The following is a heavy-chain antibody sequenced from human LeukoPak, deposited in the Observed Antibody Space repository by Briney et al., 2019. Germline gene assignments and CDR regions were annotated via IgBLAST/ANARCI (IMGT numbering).Heavy chain of an antibody. D-gene: IGHD6-13*01. J-gene: IGHJ4*02. CDR2: IYYSGST. Sequence: SETLSLTCTVSGGSISSYYWSWIRQPPGKGLEWIGYIYYSGSTNYNPSLKSRVTISVDTSKNQFSLKLSSVTAADTAVYYCARLGVASAFDYWGQGTLVTLSS. CDR1: GGSISSYY. CDR3: ARLGVASAFDY. V-gene: IGHV4-59*01.